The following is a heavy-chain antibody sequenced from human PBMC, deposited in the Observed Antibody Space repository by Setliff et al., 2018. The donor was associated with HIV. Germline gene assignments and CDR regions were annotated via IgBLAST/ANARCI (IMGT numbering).Heavy chain of an antibody. D-gene: IGHD2-21*02. Sequence: SVKVSCKASGGTFSSYATSWVRQAPGQGLEWMGGIIPILGIANYAQKFQGRVTITADKSTSTAYMELSSLRSEDTAVYYCARDGAGGDAQQADDYWGQGTLVTVS. CDR1: GGTFSSYA. V-gene: IGHV1-69*10. CDR3: ARDGAGGDAQQADDY. CDR2: IIPILGIA. J-gene: IGHJ4*02.